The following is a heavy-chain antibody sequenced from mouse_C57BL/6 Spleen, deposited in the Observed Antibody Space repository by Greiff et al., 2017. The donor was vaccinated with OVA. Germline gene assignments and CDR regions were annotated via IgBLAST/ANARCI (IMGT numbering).Heavy chain of an antibody. Sequence: QVQLQQPGTELVKPGASVKLSCKASGYTFTSYWMHWVKQRPGQGLEWIGNINPSNGGTNYNEKFKSKATLTVDTSSNTAYMQLSSLTSEDSAVYYCARRGYGRRVPWDFDDWGKGTTVTVSS. CDR2: INPSNGGT. V-gene: IGHV1-53*01. CDR1: GYTFTSYW. J-gene: IGHJ1*03. D-gene: IGHD2-1*01. CDR3: ARRGYGRRVPWDFDD.